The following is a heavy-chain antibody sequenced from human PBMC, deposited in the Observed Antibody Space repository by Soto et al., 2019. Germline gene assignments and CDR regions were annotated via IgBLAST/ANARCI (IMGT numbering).Heavy chain of an antibody. CDR1: GYTFTSYG. V-gene: IGHV1-18*01. D-gene: IGHD2-2*01. Sequence: ASVKVSCKASGYTFTSYGISWVRQAPGQGLGWMGWISAYNGNTNYAQKLQGRVTMTTDTSTSTAYMELRSLRSDDTAVYYCARDGFVPADVGVQRYNWFDPWGQGTLVTVSS. CDR2: ISAYNGNT. CDR3: ARDGFVPADVGVQRYNWFDP. J-gene: IGHJ5*02.